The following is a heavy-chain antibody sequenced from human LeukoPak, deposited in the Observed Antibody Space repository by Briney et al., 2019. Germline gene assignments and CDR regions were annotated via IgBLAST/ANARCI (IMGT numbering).Heavy chain of an antibody. CDR1: GFTFNNYW. Sequence: GESLRLSCAAFGFTFNNYWMSWVRQAPGKGLEWVANINQDGSGKHYVDSVKGRFTISRDNAKNSLYLQMNILRAEDTAVYFCAKASIAGAIGVPDYCGQGTLVTVSP. D-gene: IGHD1-26*01. CDR3: AKASIAGAIGVPDY. CDR2: INQDGSGK. V-gene: IGHV3-7*01. J-gene: IGHJ4*02.